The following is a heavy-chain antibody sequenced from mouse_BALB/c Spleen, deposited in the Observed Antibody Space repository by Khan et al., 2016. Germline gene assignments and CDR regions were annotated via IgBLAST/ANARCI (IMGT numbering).Heavy chain of an antibody. D-gene: IGHD2-1*01. J-gene: IGHJ3*01. CDR2: ISYDGRN. Sequence: EVQLQESGPGLVKPSQSLSLTCSVTGYSITSGYYWNWIRQFPGNKLEWMGYISYDGRNNFNPSLKNRISITSDTSKNQFFLKLNSVATEDTATYYCVTYGNCEGFCYWGRGTHLTVSA. V-gene: IGHV3-6*02. CDR3: VTYGNCEGFCY. CDR1: GYSITSGYY.